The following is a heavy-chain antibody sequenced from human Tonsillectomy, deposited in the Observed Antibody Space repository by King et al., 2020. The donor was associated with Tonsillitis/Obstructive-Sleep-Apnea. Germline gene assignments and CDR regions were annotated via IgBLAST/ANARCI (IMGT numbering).Heavy chain of an antibody. V-gene: IGHV1-2*05. CDR2: INPNSGGK. CDR3: AREVAGILDYFDY. CDR1: GYTFTDYC. Sequence: QLVQSGAEVKKPGGSVKVSCKASGYTFTDYCMHWVRQAPGQGLEWMGRINPNSGGKNYAQKFQGRVTMTRDTSISTAYMELSRLRSDDTVVYYCAREVAGILDYFDYWGQGTLVTVSS. D-gene: IGHD6-19*01. J-gene: IGHJ4*02.